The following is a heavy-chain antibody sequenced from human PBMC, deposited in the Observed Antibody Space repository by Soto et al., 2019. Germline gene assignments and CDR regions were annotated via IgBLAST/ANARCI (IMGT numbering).Heavy chain of an antibody. J-gene: IGHJ3*02. Sequence: PGGSLRLSCTASGFPFSDYWMHWVRQAPGKGLVWVSRIHPDERTTSYADSVRGRFSISRDNAKNTLYLQMNSLTAEDTAVYYCTSLSRAVSGFAFDIWGQGTMVTVSS. CDR1: GFPFSDYW. V-gene: IGHV3-74*01. D-gene: IGHD3-3*01. CDR3: TSLSRAVSGFAFDI. CDR2: IHPDERTT.